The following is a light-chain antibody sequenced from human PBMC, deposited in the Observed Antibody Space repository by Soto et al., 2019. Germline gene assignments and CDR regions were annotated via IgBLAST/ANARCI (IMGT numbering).Light chain of an antibody. J-gene: IGLJ2*01. CDR1: SSDVG. CDR2: DVT. CDR3: GSYLTSSIV. Sequence: QSALTQPPSVSGSPGQSVTISCTGASSDVGVAWYQQPPGTAPKLLIYDVTNRPAGVPDRFSGSKSGNTASLTISGLQAGDEADYYCGSYLTSSIVFGGGTQLPVL. V-gene: IGLV2-18*02.